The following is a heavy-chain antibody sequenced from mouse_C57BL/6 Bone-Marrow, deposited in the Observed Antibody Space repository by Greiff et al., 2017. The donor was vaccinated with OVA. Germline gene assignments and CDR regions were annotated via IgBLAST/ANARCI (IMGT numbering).Heavy chain of an antibody. CDR1: GYSITSDY. V-gene: IGHV3-8*01. CDR3: ARYKSRYWYFDV. J-gene: IGHJ1*03. CDR2: ISYSGST. D-gene: IGHD1-3*01. Sequence: VQLKESGPGLAKPSQTLSLTCSVTGYSITSDYWNWIRQFPGNKLEYMGYISYSGSTYYNPSLKSRISITRDTSKNQYYLQLNSVTTEDTATYYCARYKSRYWYFDVWGTGTTVTVSS.